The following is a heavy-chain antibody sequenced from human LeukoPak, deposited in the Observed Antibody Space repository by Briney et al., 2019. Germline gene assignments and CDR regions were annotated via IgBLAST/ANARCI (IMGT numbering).Heavy chain of an antibody. CDR2: INHSGST. V-gene: IGHV4-34*01. J-gene: IGHJ4*02. D-gene: IGHD3-10*01. CDR1: GGSISSYF. Sequence: SETLSLTCTVSGGSISSYFWSWIRQPPGKGLEWIGEINHSGSTNYNPSLKSRVTISVDTSKNQFSLKLSSVTAADTAVYYCASRSVRTTKESDYWGRGTLVTVSS. CDR3: ASRSVRTTKESDY.